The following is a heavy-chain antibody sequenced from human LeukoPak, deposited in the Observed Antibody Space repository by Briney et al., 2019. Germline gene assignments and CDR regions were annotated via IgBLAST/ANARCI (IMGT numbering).Heavy chain of an antibody. CDR2: MYYSGST. V-gene: IGHV4-30-4*01. J-gene: IGHJ4*02. CDR1: GASTRRPTRNTIRLFY. CDR3: ARDGHYYDSSGQFDY. Sequence: SETLSLTCTVSGASTRRPTRNTIRLFYWSWIRQSPGKGLEWIASMYYSGSTFYNPSLKSRVTISVDTSKNQFSLKLSSVTAADTAVYYCARDGHYYDSSGQFDYWGQGTLVTVSS. D-gene: IGHD3-22*01.